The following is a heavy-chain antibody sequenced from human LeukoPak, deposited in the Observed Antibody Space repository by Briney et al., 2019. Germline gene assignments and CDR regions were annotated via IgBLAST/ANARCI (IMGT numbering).Heavy chain of an antibody. D-gene: IGHD2-2*01. Sequence: ETLSLTCTVSGGSISSYYWSWLRQPPGKGLEWVSVIGGSSDTTYYAPSVKGRFTISRDNSKNTVYLQMNSLRADDTAVYYCAKLFGGGIVPAAVHAWGQGSLVTVSS. V-gene: IGHV3-23*01. CDR2: IGGSSDTT. J-gene: IGHJ5*02. CDR3: AKLFGGGIVPAAVHA. CDR1: GGSISSYY.